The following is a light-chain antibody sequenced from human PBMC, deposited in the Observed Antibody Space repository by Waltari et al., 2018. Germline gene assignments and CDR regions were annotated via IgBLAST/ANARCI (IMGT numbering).Light chain of an antibody. CDR3: QTWGSDIGVV. Sequence: QVVLTQSPSASASLGASVKLICTLSSGHSSYAITWHQQEPEKGPRYLMKLKSDGSHTKGDGIPDRFPGSSSGAERYLTISSLQPEDEADYYCQTWGSDIGVVFGGGTKLTVL. V-gene: IGLV4-69*01. CDR1: SGHSSYA. J-gene: IGLJ3*02. CDR2: LKSDGSH.